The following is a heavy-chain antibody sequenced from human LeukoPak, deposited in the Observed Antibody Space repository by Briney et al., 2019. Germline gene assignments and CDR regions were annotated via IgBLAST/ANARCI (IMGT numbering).Heavy chain of an antibody. CDR2: IKQDGSEK. D-gene: IGHD6-13*01. Sequence: GGSLRLSCAASGFTFSSYWMSWVRQAPGKGLEWVANIKQDGSEKYYVDSVKGRFTISRDNAKNSLYLQMNSLRAEDTAVYYCAKDTYSRSWYFVKYYYYGMDVWGQGTTVTVSS. CDR3: AKDTYSRSWYFVKYYYYGMDV. V-gene: IGHV3-7*01. CDR1: GFTFSSYW. J-gene: IGHJ6*02.